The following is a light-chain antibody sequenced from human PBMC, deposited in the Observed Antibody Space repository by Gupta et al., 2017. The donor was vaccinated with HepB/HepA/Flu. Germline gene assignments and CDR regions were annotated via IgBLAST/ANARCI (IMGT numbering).Light chain of an antibody. CDR3: MQGTHWPGT. CDR1: QGLLYSDGYTY. Sequence: DVVMTQSRLLFFFTLGQPASISCRCSQGLLYSDGYTYLNWFQQRPGQSPRRLIYKVSNRDSGVPDRFSGSGSGTDFTLQISGVEAADVGVYYCMQGTHWPGTFGQGSNQEIQ. CDR2: KVS. J-gene: IGKJ2*01. V-gene: IGKV2-30*01.